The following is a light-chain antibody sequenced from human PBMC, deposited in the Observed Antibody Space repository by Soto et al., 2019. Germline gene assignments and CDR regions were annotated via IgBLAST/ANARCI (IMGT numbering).Light chain of an antibody. CDR1: HSSSST. J-gene: IGKJ3*01. CDR3: HQFNSYPRT. V-gene: IGKV1-13*02. CDR2: DAS. Sequence: AIQLTQSPSSLSASVGDIVTITCRASHSSSSTLAWYHQKRWKAPKLLIYDASSLETGVPSRFSGSGSGTDFTLTISSLQPEDFATYYCHQFNSYPRTFGPGTKVDIK.